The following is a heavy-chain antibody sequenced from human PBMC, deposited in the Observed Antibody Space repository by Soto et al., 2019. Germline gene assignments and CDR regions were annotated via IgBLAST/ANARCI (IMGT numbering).Heavy chain of an antibody. CDR3: ASRPSGSGFDP. D-gene: IGHD1-26*01. CDR1: GGSISSGGYS. V-gene: IGHV4-30-2*01. CDR2: IYHSGST. Sequence: QLQLQESGSGLVKPSQTLSLTCAVSGGSISSGGYSWIWIRQPPGKGLEWIGYIYHSGSTYYSPSLKRRVTLSVDRSKNQFSLKLSSVTAADTAVYYCASRPSGSGFDPWGQGTLVTVSS. J-gene: IGHJ5*02.